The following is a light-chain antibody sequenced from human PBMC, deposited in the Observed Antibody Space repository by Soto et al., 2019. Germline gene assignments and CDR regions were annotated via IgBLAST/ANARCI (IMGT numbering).Light chain of an antibody. CDR2: LNSAGSH. V-gene: IGLV4-69*01. Sequence: QLVLTQSPSASASLGASVKLTCTLSSGHSSYAIAWHQQQPEKGPRYLMKLNSAGSHSKGDGIPDRFSGSSSGAERYLTISSLQSEDEADYYCQTWGTGNVVFGGGTKLTVL. CDR1: SGHSSYA. CDR3: QTWGTGNVV. J-gene: IGLJ2*01.